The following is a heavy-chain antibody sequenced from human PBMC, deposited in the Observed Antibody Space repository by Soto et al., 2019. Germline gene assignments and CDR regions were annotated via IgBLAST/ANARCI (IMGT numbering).Heavy chain of an antibody. Sequence: SVKVSCKTSGGSLRNSGINWVRQAPGQGLEWVGGIIPIIGTPNYLQRLQTRVTITADESTNTAFLKLSSVTAADTAVYYCARDRKWTGTTKGNWFDPWGQGTLVTVSS. V-gene: IGHV1-69*13. J-gene: IGHJ5*02. CDR1: GGSLRNSG. CDR3: ARDRKWTGTTKGNWFDP. CDR2: IIPIIGTP. D-gene: IGHD1-7*01.